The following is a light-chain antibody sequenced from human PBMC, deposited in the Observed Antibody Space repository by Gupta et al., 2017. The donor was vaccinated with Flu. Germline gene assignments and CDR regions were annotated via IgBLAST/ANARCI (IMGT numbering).Light chain of an antibody. CDR3: MQALQTPPT. CDR2: LGS. V-gene: IGKV2-28*01. J-gene: IGKJ1*01. Sequence: DIVMTQSPLSLPVTPGETASISCRSSQSLLHSNGYNYLDWYLQKPGQSPQLLIYLGSNRASGVPDRFSGSGSGTDFTLKISRVEAEDVGVYYCMQALQTPPTFGLGTKVEIK. CDR1: QSLLHSNGYNY.